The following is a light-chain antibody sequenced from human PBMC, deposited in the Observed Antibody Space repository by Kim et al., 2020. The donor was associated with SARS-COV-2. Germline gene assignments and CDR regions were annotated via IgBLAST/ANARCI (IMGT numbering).Light chain of an antibody. J-gene: IGKJ1*01. CDR3: QQSYSTPRT. CDR2: AAS. CDR1: QSMSTY. V-gene: IGKV1-39*01. Sequence: EAVGDSVTITCRASQSMSTYLNWYQQEPGKAPKLLIYAASSLQSGVPSRFSGSGSGTDFTLTISSLQPEDFATYYCQQSYSTPRTFGQGTKVDIK.